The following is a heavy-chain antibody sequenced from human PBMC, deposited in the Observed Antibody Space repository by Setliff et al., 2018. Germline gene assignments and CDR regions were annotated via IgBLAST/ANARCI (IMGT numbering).Heavy chain of an antibody. D-gene: IGHD3-22*01. CDR3: ARGALYYDSSGYYPDY. Sequence: GESLKISCKGSGYTFTGYYMYWVRQAPGQGLEWMGRINPNSGGTNYAQKFQGRVTMTRDTSISTVYMELSRLRSDDTAVYYCARGALYYDSSGYYPDYWGQGTLVTVSS. V-gene: IGHV1-2*06. CDR1: GYTFTGYY. CDR2: INPNSGGT. J-gene: IGHJ4*02.